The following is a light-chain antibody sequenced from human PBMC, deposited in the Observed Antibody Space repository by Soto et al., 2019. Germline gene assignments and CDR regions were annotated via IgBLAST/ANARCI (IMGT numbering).Light chain of an antibody. J-gene: IGLJ1*01. Sequence: QSALTQPRSVSGSPGQSVTISCTGTGNDVGAYNYVSWYQQHPGRPPKLMIYEVSKRPSGVPDRFSGSKSGNTASLTDSGLQAEDEADYYCSSHAGSNNYVFGTGTKVTVL. CDR1: GNDVGAYNY. V-gene: IGLV2-8*01. CDR3: SSHAGSNNYV. CDR2: EVS.